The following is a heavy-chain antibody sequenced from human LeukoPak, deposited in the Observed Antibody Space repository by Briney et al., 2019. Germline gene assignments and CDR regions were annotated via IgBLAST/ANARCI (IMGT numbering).Heavy chain of an antibody. J-gene: IGHJ3*02. V-gene: IGHV1-45*02. Sequence: ASVKVSRKASGYTFTYRYLHWVRQAPGQALEWMGWITPFNGNTNYAQKFQDRVTITRDRSMSTAYMELSSLRSEDTAMYYCARSRNYYDSSGSPDAFDIWGQGTMVTVSS. CDR3: ARSRNYYDSSGSPDAFDI. D-gene: IGHD3-22*01. CDR2: ITPFNGNT. CDR1: GYTFTYRY.